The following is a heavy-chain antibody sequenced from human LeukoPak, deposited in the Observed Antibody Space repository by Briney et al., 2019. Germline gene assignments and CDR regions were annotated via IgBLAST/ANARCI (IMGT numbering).Heavy chain of an antibody. V-gene: IGHV3-23*01. D-gene: IGHD1/OR15-1a*01. J-gene: IGHJ4*02. CDR1: GFTLSTYA. CDR2: ISGSGGST. CDR3: AKNLQGGTYYFDY. Sequence: GRSLRLSCAASGFTLSTYAMSWVRQAPGKGLEWVSGISGSGGSTYYADSVKGRFTISRDNSKNTLYLQMNSLRAEDTAVYYCAKNLQGGTYYFDYWGQGTLVTVSS.